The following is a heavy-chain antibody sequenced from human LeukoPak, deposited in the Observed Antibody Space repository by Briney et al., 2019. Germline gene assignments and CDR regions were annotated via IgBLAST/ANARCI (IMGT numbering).Heavy chain of an antibody. Sequence: ASVKVSCKASGYTFTSYDINWVRQATGQGLEWMGWMNPNSGNTGYAQKFQGRVTITADESTSTAYMELSSLRSEDTAVYYCARDPLYYYDSSGYYNDAFDIWGQGTMVTVSS. J-gene: IGHJ3*02. CDR3: ARDPLYYYDSSGYYNDAFDI. CDR2: MNPNSGNT. V-gene: IGHV1-8*01. CDR1: GYTFTSYD. D-gene: IGHD3-22*01.